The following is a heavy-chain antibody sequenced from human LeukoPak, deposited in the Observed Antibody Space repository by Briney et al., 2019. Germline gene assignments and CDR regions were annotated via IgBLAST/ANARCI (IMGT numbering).Heavy chain of an antibody. Sequence: GASVKVSCKTSGYSFTDYYMHWVRQAPGQGLEWMGWINPNSGGTSSAQKFQGRVTMTRDTSITTVYMEVSWLTSDDTAIYYCATTFPPGPGNWSDPWGQGTLVTVSS. V-gene: IGHV1-2*02. CDR1: GYSFTDYY. J-gene: IGHJ5*02. CDR3: ATTFPPGPGNWSDP. CDR2: INPNSGGT. D-gene: IGHD3-10*01.